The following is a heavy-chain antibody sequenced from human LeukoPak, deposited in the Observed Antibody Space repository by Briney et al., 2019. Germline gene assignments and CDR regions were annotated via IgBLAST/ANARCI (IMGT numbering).Heavy chain of an antibody. D-gene: IGHD5-18*01. CDR2: IIPIFGTA. CDR1: GGTFSSSV. Sequence: SVKVSCKASGGTFSSSVISWVRQAPGQGLEWMGGIIPIFGTANYAQKFQGRVTITTDESTSTAYMELSSLRSEDTAVYYCARDKRKTTWIRDPHNYYFDYWGQGTLVTVSS. CDR3: ARDKRKTTWIRDPHNYYFDY. V-gene: IGHV1-69*05. J-gene: IGHJ4*02.